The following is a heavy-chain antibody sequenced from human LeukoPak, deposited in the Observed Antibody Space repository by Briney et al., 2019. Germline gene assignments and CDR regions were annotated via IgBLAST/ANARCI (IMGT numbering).Heavy chain of an antibody. J-gene: IGHJ4*02. CDR2: ISYDGSNK. CDR3: ARGDPREFFGFDY. Sequence: PGRSLRLSCAASGFTFSSYGMHWVRQAPGKGLEWVAVISYDGSNKYYADSVKGRFTISRDNSKNTLYLQMNSLRAEDTAVYYCARGDPREFFGFDYWGQGTLVTVSS. V-gene: IGHV3-30*03. D-gene: IGHD3-3*01. CDR1: GFTFSSYG.